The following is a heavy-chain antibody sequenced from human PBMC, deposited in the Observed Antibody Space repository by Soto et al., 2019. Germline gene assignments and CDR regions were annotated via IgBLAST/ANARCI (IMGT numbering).Heavy chain of an antibody. CDR3: AVGIITGEN. CDR1: GFTFSNYW. CDR2: MHSDGSSR. D-gene: IGHD3-10*01. J-gene: IGHJ4*02. V-gene: IGHV3-74*01. Sequence: EVQVVESGGDLVQPGGSLRLSCVVSGFTFSNYWMHWVRQAPGKGLVWVSRMHSDGSSRAYADFVKGRFSISRGDAKNTFSLQMNGLRVEDTAVYYCAVGIITGENWGQGTLVTVSS.